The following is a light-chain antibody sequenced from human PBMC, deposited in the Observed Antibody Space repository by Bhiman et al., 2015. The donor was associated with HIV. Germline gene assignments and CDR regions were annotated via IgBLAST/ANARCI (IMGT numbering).Light chain of an antibody. J-gene: IGLJ1*01. CDR1: SPNIGAGYD. CDR3: QSYDNSLSVFYV. Sequence: QSVLTQPPSVSGAPGQRVTISCTGGSPNIGAGYDVHWYQHLPGTAPKLLIYDNSNRPSGVPDRFSGSKSGTSASLAITGLQAEDEADYYCQSYDNSLSVFYVFGTGTKVTVL. CDR2: DNS. V-gene: IGLV1-40*01.